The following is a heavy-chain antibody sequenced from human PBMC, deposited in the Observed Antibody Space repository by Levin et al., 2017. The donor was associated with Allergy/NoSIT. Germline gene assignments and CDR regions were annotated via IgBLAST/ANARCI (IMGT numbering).Heavy chain of an antibody. Sequence: GGSLRLSCKGSGSSFTSYWIGWVRQMPGKGLEWMGIIYPGDSDTRYSPSFQGQVTISADKSISTAYLQWSSLKASDTAMYYCARRDDPNNWFDPWGQGTLVTVSS. V-gene: IGHV5-51*01. CDR3: ARRDDPNNWFDP. CDR1: GSSFTSYW. CDR2: IYPGDSDT. J-gene: IGHJ5*02. D-gene: IGHD5-24*01.